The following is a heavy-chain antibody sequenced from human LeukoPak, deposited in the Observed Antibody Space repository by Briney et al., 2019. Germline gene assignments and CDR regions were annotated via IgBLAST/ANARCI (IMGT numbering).Heavy chain of an antibody. CDR1: GFTFSSSE. V-gene: IGHV3-48*03. J-gene: IGHJ4*02. D-gene: IGHD2-21*01. CDR3: ATGFTYFDF. CDR2: ISSSGTTI. Sequence: PGGSLRLSCAASGFTFSSSELNWVRQAPGKGLEWVSYISSSGTTIYYADSLKGRFTISRDNAKNSLYLHMSILRVEDTAVYYCATGFTYFDFWGQGSLVTVSS.